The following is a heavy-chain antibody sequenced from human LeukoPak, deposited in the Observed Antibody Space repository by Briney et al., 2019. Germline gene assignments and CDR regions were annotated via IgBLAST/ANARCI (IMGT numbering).Heavy chain of an antibody. CDR1: GFTFSNYP. Sequence: GGSLRLSCSASGFTFSNYPMHWVRQAPGKGLEYVSSISTDGGSTYYADSVKGRFTISRDNSKNTLNLQVSSLRGEDTAVYYCVKRGRQGDYAYDYWGQGTLVTVSS. CDR3: VKRGRQGDYAYDY. D-gene: IGHD4-17*01. J-gene: IGHJ4*02. CDR2: ISTDGGST. V-gene: IGHV3-64D*06.